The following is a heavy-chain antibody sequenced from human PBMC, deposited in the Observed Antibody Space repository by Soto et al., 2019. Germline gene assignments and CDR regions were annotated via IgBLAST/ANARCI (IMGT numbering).Heavy chain of an antibody. Sequence: PWGSLRLSCAASGFTFSSYAMSWVRQAPGKGLEWVSAISGSGGSTYYADSVKGRFTISRDNSKNTLYLQMNSLRAEDTAVYYCARSPGGEQWLLNWFDPWGQGTLVPVSS. CDR2: ISGSGGST. D-gene: IGHD6-19*01. V-gene: IGHV3-23*01. CDR1: GFTFSSYA. J-gene: IGHJ5*02. CDR3: ARSPGGEQWLLNWFDP.